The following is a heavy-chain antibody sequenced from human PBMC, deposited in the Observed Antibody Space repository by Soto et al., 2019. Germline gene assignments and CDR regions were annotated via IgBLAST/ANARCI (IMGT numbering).Heavy chain of an antibody. J-gene: IGHJ4*02. CDR1: GYNFATYW. D-gene: IGHD1-20*01. V-gene: IGHV5-51*01. CDR3: ARRLDNTLDF. CDR2: IYPHDSDT. Sequence: PGESLKISCKVSGYNFATYWIGWVRQMPGKGLEWMGIIYPHDSDTRYSPSFQGQVTISADKSISTAYLQWSSLKASDTAIYYCARRLDNTLDFWGQGTLVTVSS.